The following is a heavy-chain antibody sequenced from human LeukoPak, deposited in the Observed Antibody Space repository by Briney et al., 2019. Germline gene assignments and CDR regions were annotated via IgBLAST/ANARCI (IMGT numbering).Heavy chain of an antibody. V-gene: IGHV3-23*01. CDR3: AKRGVVIRVFLVGFHKEAYYFDS. Sequence: GGSLRLSCSVSGITLSNYGMSWVRQPPGKGLEWVAGISGSGGKTKYADSVKGRFTISRDNPKNTLYLQMSSLRVEDTAVYFCAKRGVVIRVFLVGFHKEAYYFDSWGQGALVTVSS. D-gene: IGHD3-10*01. CDR2: ISGSGGKT. CDR1: GITLSNYG. J-gene: IGHJ4*02.